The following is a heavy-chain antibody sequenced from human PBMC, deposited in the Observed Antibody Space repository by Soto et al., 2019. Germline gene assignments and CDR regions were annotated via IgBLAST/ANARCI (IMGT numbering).Heavy chain of an antibody. Sequence: GGSLRLSCAASGFTFSSYAMHWVRQAPGKGLEWVAVISYDGSNKYYADSVKGRFTISRDNSKNTLYPQMNSLRAEDTAVYYCARDPNWNSAFDYWGQGTLVTVSS. J-gene: IGHJ4*02. V-gene: IGHV3-30-3*01. CDR3: ARDPNWNSAFDY. CDR1: GFTFSSYA. D-gene: IGHD1-7*01. CDR2: ISYDGSNK.